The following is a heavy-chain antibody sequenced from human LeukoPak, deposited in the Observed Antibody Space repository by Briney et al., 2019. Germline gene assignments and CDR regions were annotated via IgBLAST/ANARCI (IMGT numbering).Heavy chain of an antibody. J-gene: IGHJ6*03. Sequence: SETLSLTCTVSGGSISSGSYYWSWIRQPAGKGLEWIGRIYYSGSTYYNPSLKSRVTISVDTSKNQFSLKLSSVTAADTAVYYCARRKGAYSYYYYYMDVWGKGTPVTVSS. CDR3: ARRKGAYSYYYYYMDV. V-gene: IGHV4-39*01. CDR2: IYYSGST. CDR1: GGSISSGSYY. D-gene: IGHD4/OR15-4a*01.